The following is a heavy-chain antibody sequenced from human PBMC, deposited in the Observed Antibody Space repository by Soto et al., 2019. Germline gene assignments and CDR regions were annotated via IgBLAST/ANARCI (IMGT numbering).Heavy chain of an antibody. D-gene: IGHD1-1*01. Sequence: QVQLVQSGAEMKMPGASVRVSCKASDYTFSTYAISWVRQAPGQGLEWRGWIRINDGNTNYAQQHQGRVTMTTDTSTSTVYLELRSLRSADTAIYYCAREAGSWNDGLDDDFYCMDVWGPGTTVTVS. CDR3: AREAGSWNDGLDDDFYCMDV. CDR2: IRINDGNT. J-gene: IGHJ6*02. V-gene: IGHV1-18*01. CDR1: DYTFSTYA.